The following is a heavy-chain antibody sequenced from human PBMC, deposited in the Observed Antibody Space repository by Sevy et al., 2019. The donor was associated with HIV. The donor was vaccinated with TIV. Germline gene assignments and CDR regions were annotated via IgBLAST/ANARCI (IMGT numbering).Heavy chain of an antibody. CDR1: GFTFSRNG. CDR2: IWQDGTNK. Sequence: GGSLRLSCAASGFTFSRNGMDWVRQAPGKGLEWVATIWQDGTNKNYADSVKGRFTISRDNSKNTLYLQMNSLRADDTAVYYCARGDSGTYWGHFDYWGQGTLVTVSS. CDR3: ARGDSGTYWGHFDY. V-gene: IGHV3-33*01. J-gene: IGHJ4*02. D-gene: IGHD1-26*01.